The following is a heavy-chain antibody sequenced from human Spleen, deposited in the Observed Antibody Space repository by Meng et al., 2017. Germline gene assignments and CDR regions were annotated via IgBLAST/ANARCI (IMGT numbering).Heavy chain of an antibody. Sequence: GESLKISCAASGFTFSSYEMNWVRQAPGKGLEWVSDISSSGSSIYYADSVKGRFTISRDNAKNSLYLQMNSLRAEDTAVYYCTRDLRVWGYCSGGSCYSLWRAECFDLWGRGTLVTVSS. CDR3: TRDLRVWGYCSGGSCYSLWRAECFDL. CDR2: ISSSGSSI. V-gene: IGHV3-48*03. CDR1: GFTFSSYE. D-gene: IGHD2-15*01. J-gene: IGHJ2*01.